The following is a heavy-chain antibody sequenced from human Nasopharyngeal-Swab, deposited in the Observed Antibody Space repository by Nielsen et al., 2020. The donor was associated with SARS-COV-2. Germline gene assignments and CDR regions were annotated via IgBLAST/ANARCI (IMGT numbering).Heavy chain of an antibody. CDR2: MTPNSGKT. D-gene: IGHD3-22*01. Sequence: ASVKVSCKASGYTFTSYDINWVRQASGQGLEWMGWMTPNSGKTGHAQTFQGRVTMTRNTSISTAYMELSSLRSEDTAVYYCARLGASSRMGTMIVVALYYFDYWGQGTLVTVSS. J-gene: IGHJ4*02. CDR1: GYTFTSYD. CDR3: ARLGASSRMGTMIVVALYYFDY. V-gene: IGHV1-8*01.